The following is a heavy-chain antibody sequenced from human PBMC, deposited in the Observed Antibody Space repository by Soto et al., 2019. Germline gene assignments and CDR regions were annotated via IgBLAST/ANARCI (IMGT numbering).Heavy chain of an antibody. J-gene: IGHJ2*01. Sequence: SETLSLTCAVYGGSFSGYYWSWIRQPPGKGLEWIGEINHSGSTSYNPSLKSRVTISVDTSKKQFSLKLSSVTAADTAVYYCARELRDGYIYWYFDLWGRGTLVTVSS. CDR3: ARELRDGYIYWYFDL. CDR2: INHSGST. CDR1: GGSFSGYY. V-gene: IGHV4-34*01. D-gene: IGHD3-3*01.